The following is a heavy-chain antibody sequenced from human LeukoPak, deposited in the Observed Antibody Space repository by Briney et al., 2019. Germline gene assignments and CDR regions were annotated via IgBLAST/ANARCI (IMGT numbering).Heavy chain of an antibody. CDR1: GFTFSSYS. CDR2: IGTVGDP. D-gene: IGHD3-3*01. CDR3: ARGFLGDAFDI. V-gene: IGHV3-13*05. Sequence: LAGGSLRLSCAASGFTFSSYSMNWVRQATGKGLEWVSAIGTVGDPYYPGSVKGRFTISRENAKNSLYLQMNSLRAGDTAVYYCARGFLGDAFDIWGQGTMVTVSS. J-gene: IGHJ3*02.